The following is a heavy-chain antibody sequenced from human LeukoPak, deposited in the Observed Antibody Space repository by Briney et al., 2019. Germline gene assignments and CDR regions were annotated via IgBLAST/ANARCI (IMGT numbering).Heavy chain of an antibody. Sequence: GGSLRVSCAASGFTFSSYAMSWVRQAPGKGLEWVSAISGSGGSTYYADSVKGRFTISRDDSKNTLYLQMNSLRAEDTAVYYCAKDGSSDFWSGYYGDWFDPWGQGTLVTVSS. D-gene: IGHD3-3*01. CDR2: ISGSGGST. CDR1: GFTFSSYA. J-gene: IGHJ5*02. CDR3: AKDGSSDFWSGYYGDWFDP. V-gene: IGHV3-23*01.